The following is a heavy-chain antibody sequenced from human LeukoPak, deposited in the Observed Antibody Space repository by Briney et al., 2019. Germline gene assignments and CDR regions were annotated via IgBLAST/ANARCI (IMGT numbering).Heavy chain of an antibody. D-gene: IGHD5-12*01. V-gene: IGHV3-30-3*01. J-gene: IGHJ5*02. Sequence: GGSLRLSCADSGFTFSNYAMHWVRQTPGKGLEWVAVISYDGSTKYYADSVKGRFIISRDNSKNTLYLQMNTLRPEDTAVYYCARGGYDSEFDPWGQGTLVTVSS. CDR2: ISYDGSTK. CDR1: GFTFSNYA. CDR3: ARGGYDSEFDP.